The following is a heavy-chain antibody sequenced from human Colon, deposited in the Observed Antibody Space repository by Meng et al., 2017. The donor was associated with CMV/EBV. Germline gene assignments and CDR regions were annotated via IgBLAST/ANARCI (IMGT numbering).Heavy chain of an antibody. Sequence: ASVKVSCKASGYTFTSYDISWVRQAPGQGLEWMGWISGNNANTKYAQKFQGKVSMTIDTSTGTAYMELRGLTSDDTAVYYCARHLGTLGYCSGANCNPAIYWGQGTLVTVSS. D-gene: IGHD2-15*01. CDR2: ISGNNANT. V-gene: IGHV1-18*01. J-gene: IGHJ4*02. CDR3: ARHLGTLGYCSGANCNPAIY. CDR1: GYTFTSYD.